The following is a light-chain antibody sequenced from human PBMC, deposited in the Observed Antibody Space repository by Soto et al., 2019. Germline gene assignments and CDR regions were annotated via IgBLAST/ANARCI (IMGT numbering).Light chain of an antibody. CDR3: QQANSFPPT. V-gene: IGKV1-8*01. CDR2: AAS. Sequence: ALRMTQSPSSLSSSTGGRGTLTCRASQGISSYLAWYQQKPGKAPKLLIYAASTLQSGVPSRFSGSGSGTDFTLTISSLQPEDFATYYCQQANSFPPTFGQGTKVDIK. CDR1: QGISSY. J-gene: IGKJ1*01.